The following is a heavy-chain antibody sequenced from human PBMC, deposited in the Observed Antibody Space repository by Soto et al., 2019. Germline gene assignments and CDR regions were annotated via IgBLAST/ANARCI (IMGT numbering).Heavy chain of an antibody. CDR2: ISAYNGNT. V-gene: IGHV1-18*04. D-gene: IGHD2-21*02. J-gene: IGHJ4*02. Sequence: ASAKVSCKASGYTFTSYGISWVRQAPGQGLEWMGWISAYNGNTNYAQKLQGRVTMTTDTSTSTAYMELRSLRSDDTAVYYCARDPGYCGGDCYSDYWGQGTLVTVSS. CDR1: GYTFTSYG. CDR3: ARDPGYCGGDCYSDY.